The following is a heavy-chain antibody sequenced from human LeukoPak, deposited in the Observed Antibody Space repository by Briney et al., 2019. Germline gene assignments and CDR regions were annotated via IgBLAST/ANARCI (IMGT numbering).Heavy chain of an antibody. Sequence: GRSLRLSCAASGFTFDDYDMHWVRQAPGKGLEWVSGISWNSGSINYAASVKGRFTISRDNAKNSLYLQMNSLRAEDTALYYCAKGGTYWGQGTLVTVSS. D-gene: IGHD1-1*01. CDR3: AKGGTY. J-gene: IGHJ4*02. V-gene: IGHV3-9*01. CDR2: ISWNSGSI. CDR1: GFTFDDYD.